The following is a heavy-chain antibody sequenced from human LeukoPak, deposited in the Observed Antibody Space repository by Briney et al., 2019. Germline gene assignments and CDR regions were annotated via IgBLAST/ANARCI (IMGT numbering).Heavy chain of an antibody. J-gene: IGHJ6*03. CDR1: GFTFSSYW. CDR3: ARDNSIRQWLANYYYYYYMDV. CDR2: IKQDGSEK. D-gene: IGHD6-19*01. Sequence: GGSLRLSCAASGFTFSSYWMSWVRQAPGKGLEWGANIKQDGSEKYYVDSVKGRFTISRDNAKNSLYLQMNSLRAEDTAVYYCARDNSIRQWLANYYYYYYMDVWGKGTTVTVSS. V-gene: IGHV3-7*01.